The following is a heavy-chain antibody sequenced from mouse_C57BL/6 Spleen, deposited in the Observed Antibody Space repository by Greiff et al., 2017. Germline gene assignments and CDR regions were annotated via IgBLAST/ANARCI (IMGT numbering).Heavy chain of an antibody. J-gene: IGHJ2*01. D-gene: IGHD1-1*01. CDR3: ARRYGSSYFDY. V-gene: IGHV1-19*01. CDR2: INPYNGGT. CDR1: GYTFTDYY. Sequence: VHVKQSGPVLVKPGASVKMSCKASGYTFTDYYMNWVKQSHGKSLEWIGVINPYNGGTSYNQKFKGKATLTVDKSSSTAYMELNSLTSEDSAVYYCARRYGSSYFDYWGQGTTLTGSS.